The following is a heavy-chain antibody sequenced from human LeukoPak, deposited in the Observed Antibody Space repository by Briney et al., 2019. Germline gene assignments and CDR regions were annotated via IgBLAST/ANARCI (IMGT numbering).Heavy chain of an antibody. CDR3: AREMGIVGAPSYFDY. Sequence: PGGSLRLSCAASGFTFSSYWMTWVRQAPGKGLEWVAYIKQDGSEKHYVDSVKGRFTISRDNAKNSLYLQMNSLRAEDTAVYYCAREMGIVGAPSYFDYWGQGTLVTVSS. J-gene: IGHJ4*02. D-gene: IGHD1-26*01. CDR1: GFTFSSYW. CDR2: IKQDGSEK. V-gene: IGHV3-7*01.